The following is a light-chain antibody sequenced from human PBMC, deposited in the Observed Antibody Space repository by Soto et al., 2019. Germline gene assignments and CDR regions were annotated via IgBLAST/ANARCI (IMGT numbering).Light chain of an antibody. CDR1: SSDVGGYNY. Sequence: QSALTQPASVSGSPGQSITISCTGTSSDVGGYNYVSWYQQHPGKAPKLMIYDVSNRPSGVSNRFSGSKSGNTASLTISGLQAEDEADYYCRSYTSSSTHVFGTGTKPTVL. V-gene: IGLV2-14*01. CDR3: RSYTSSSTHV. J-gene: IGLJ1*01. CDR2: DVS.